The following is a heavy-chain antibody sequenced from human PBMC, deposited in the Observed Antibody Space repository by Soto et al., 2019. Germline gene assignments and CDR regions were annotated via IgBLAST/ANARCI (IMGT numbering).Heavy chain of an antibody. Sequence: EVQLVESGGGLVQPGGALRLSCAASGFTFSVYWMHWVRQAPGKGLVWVSRIDSDGSTTSYADSVKGRFTISRDNAKSTLYLQMNSLRAEDTAVYYCARPGYINYGPGVDVWGQGTTVTVSS. J-gene: IGHJ6*02. CDR2: IDSDGSTT. V-gene: IGHV3-74*01. D-gene: IGHD4-4*01. CDR3: ARPGYINYGPGVDV. CDR1: GFTFSVYW.